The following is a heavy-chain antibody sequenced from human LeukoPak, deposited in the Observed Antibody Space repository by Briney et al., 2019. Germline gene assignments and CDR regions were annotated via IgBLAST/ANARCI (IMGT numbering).Heavy chain of an antibody. CDR2: INWNGGST. Sequence: AGGSLRLSCAASGFTFDDYGMSWVRQAPGKGLEWVSGINWNGGSTGYADSVKGRFTISRDNAKNSLYLQMNSLRAEDTALYYCARGSRYFDWLPPGYWGQGTLVTVSS. CDR1: GFTFDDYG. D-gene: IGHD3-9*01. CDR3: ARGSRYFDWLPPGY. V-gene: IGHV3-20*04. J-gene: IGHJ4*02.